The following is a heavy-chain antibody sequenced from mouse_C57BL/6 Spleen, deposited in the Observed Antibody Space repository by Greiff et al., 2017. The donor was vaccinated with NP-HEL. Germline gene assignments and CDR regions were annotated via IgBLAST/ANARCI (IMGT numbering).Heavy chain of an antibody. CDR2: INPNNGGT. CDR3: ATSRGYDGSLAY. Sequence: EVKLQQSGPELVKPGASVKISCKASGYTFTDYYMNWVKQSHGKSLEWIGDINPNNGGTSYNQKFKGKATLTVDKSSSTAYMELRSLTSEDSAVYYCATSRGYDGSLAYWGQGTLVTVSA. V-gene: IGHV1-26*01. CDR1: GYTFTDYY. D-gene: IGHD2-3*01. J-gene: IGHJ3*01.